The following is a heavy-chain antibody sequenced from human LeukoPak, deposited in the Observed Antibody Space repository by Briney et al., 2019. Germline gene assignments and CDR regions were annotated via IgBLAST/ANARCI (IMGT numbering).Heavy chain of an antibody. CDR1: GGSFSGYY. V-gene: IGHV4-34*01. D-gene: IGHD2-2*01. CDR3: AIRKDLLSY. J-gene: IGHJ4*02. Sequence: SETLSLTCAVYGGSFSGYYWSWIRQPPGKGLEWIGEINYSGSTNYNPSLKSRVTISVDTSKNQFSLKLSSVTAADTAVYYCAIRKDLLSYWGQGTLVTVST. CDR2: INYSGST.